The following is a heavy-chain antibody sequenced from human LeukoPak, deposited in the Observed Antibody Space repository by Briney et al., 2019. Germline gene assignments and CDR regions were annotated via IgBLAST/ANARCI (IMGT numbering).Heavy chain of an antibody. CDR1: GFTFSSYA. CDR3: AKDQTFTLVRGVMAGHNWFDP. V-gene: IGHV3-23*01. J-gene: IGHJ5*02. CDR2: ISGSGGST. Sequence: GGSLRLSCAASGFTFSSYAMSWVRQAPGKGLEWVSAISGSGGSTYYADSVKGRFTISRDNSKNTLYLQMNSLRAEDTAVYYCAKDQTFTLVRGVMAGHNWFDPWGQGTLVTVSS. D-gene: IGHD3-10*01.